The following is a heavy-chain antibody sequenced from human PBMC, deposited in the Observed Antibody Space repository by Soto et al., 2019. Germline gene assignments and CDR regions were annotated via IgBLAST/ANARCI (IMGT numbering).Heavy chain of an antibody. CDR3: AKASPITIFGFYGKDV. D-gene: IGHD3-3*01. CDR2: ISGSGGST. Sequence: GGSLRLSCAASGFTFSSYAMIWVRQAPGKGLEWVSAISGSGGSTYYADSVKGRFTISRDNSKNTLYLQMNSLRAEDTAVYYCAKASPITIFGFYGKDVWGQGTTVTVSS. J-gene: IGHJ6*02. V-gene: IGHV3-23*01. CDR1: GFTFSSYA.